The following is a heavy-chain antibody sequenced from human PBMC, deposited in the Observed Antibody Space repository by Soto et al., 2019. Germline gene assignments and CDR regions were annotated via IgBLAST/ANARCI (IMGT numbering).Heavy chain of an antibody. V-gene: IGHV4-30-4*01. D-gene: IGHD3-22*01. CDR2: IYYSGST. Sequence: SQTLSLTCTVSGGSISSGDYYWSWIRQPPGKGLEWIGYIYYSGSTCYNPSLKSRVTISVDTSKNQFSLELSSVTAADTAVYYCARERVIVVVSAFDIWGQGTMVTVSS. J-gene: IGHJ3*02. CDR3: ARERVIVVVSAFDI. CDR1: GGSISSGDYY.